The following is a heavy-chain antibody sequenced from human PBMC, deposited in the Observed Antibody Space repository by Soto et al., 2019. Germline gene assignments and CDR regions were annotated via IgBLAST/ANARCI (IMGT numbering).Heavy chain of an antibody. J-gene: IGHJ4*02. Sequence: PGGSLRLSCAASGFTFSSYAMSWVRQAPGKGLEWVSAISGSGGSTYYADSAKGRFTISRDNTRNSLYLQMNSLRDEDTALYYCVRYCSTTLCNGVATRTFDYWGQGTLVTVSS. CDR1: GFTFSSYA. CDR3: VRYCSTTLCNGVATRTFDY. D-gene: IGHD2-2*01. V-gene: IGHV3-23*01. CDR2: ISGSGGST.